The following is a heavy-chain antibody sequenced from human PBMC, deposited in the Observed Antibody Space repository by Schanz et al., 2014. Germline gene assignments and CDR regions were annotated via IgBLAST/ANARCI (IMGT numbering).Heavy chain of an antibody. CDR1: GFTFSSYA. CDR3: AKDSTHIDIVLVPTAIDY. J-gene: IGHJ4*02. V-gene: IGHV3-30*04. D-gene: IGHD2-2*01. Sequence: QVQLVESGGGVVQPGRSLRLSCAASGFTFSSYAMHWVRQAPGKGLEWVANIKQDGSEKYYGDSVKGRFTISRDNSKNTLYLHMNTLRSEDTAVYYCAKDSTHIDIVLVPTAIDYWGQGTLVTVSS. CDR2: IKQDGSEK.